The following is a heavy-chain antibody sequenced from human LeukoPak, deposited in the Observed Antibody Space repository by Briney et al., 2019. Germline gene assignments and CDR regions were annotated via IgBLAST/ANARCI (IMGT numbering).Heavy chain of an antibody. D-gene: IGHD3-22*01. CDR3: AREKTMSAFLFDY. CDR2: IYTSGTT. V-gene: IGHV4-4*07. CDR1: GGSISTYY. J-gene: IGHJ4*02. Sequence: SETLSPTCTVSGGSISTYYWSWIRQSAGKGLEWIGRIYTSGTTSYNPSLKSRVTMSVDTSKYQFSLKLNSVTAADTAVYYCAREKTMSAFLFDYWGQGILVTVSS.